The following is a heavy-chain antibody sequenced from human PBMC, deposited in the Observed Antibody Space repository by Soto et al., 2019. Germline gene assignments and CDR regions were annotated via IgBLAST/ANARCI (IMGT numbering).Heavy chain of an antibody. CDR3: ARDGGASGGFDP. V-gene: IGHV3-53*01. D-gene: IGHD3-10*01. J-gene: IGHJ5*02. CDR2: TYTNGS. Sequence: GGSLRLSCAASGFIISHNFINWVRQAPWKGLEWVSVTYTNGSDYADSVKGRFTISRDSAKNTLYLQMDNLRVEDTAIYYCARDGGASGGFDPWGQGTLVTVSS. CDR1: GFIISHNF.